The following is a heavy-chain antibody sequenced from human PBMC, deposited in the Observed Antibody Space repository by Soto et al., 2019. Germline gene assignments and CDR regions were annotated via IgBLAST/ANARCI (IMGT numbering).Heavy chain of an antibody. CDR1: GGSISSDY. D-gene: IGHD3-10*01. CDR2: IHSGST. Sequence: QVQLQESGPGLVKPSGTLSLTCTVSGGSISSDYWNWIRQPPGKGLEWIGYIHSGSTTYSASLRSRVTISVDKSKNQFSLKLSSVTAADKAVYFCARHDGSRSTDYWGQGTLVTVSS. CDR3: ARHDGSRSTDY. J-gene: IGHJ4*02. V-gene: IGHV4-59*08.